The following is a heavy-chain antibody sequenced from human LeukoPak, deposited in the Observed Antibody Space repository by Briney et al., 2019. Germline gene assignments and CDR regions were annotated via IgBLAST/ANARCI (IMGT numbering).Heavy chain of an antibody. D-gene: IGHD3/OR15-3a*01. Sequence: ASLKLSCKASGGTFSNDAVSWVRQAPGEGLKWMGRVSPFLGTTNYADNFQGRVTITADKYTQTAYMELRSLRSEDTAVYSCARGPSSDLRTGFFFGYFDDWGQGTLITVSS. CDR2: VSPFLGTT. CDR3: ARGPSSDLRTGFFFGYFDD. CDR1: GGTFSNDA. J-gene: IGHJ4*02. V-gene: IGHV1-69*04.